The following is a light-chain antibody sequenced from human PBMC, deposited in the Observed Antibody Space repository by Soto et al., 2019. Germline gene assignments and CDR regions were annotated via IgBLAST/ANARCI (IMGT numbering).Light chain of an antibody. V-gene: IGKV3-15*01. CDR3: QKYNNWPPLT. Sequence: EIVMTQSPATLSVSPGERATLSCRASQSVSSNLAWYQQKPGQAPRLLIYGASTRATGIPARFSGSGSGTEFTLIISSLQYEDFAVYYCQKYNNWPPLTFGGGTKVEIK. J-gene: IGKJ4*01. CDR2: GAS. CDR1: QSVSSN.